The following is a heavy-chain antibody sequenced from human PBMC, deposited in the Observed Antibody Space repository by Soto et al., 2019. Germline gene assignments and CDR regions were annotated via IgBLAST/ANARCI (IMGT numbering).Heavy chain of an antibody. CDR1: GGSVSSGSYY. CDR2: IYYSGST. Sequence: SETLSLTCTFSGGSVSSGSYYWIWIRQPPGKGLEWIGYIYYSGSTDYNPSLKSRVTISVDTSKTQFSLNLRSVTAADTAVYYCARDLAAVPRAFDYWGRGTLVTVSS. J-gene: IGHJ4*02. CDR3: ARDLAAVPRAFDY. D-gene: IGHD6-13*01. V-gene: IGHV4-61*01.